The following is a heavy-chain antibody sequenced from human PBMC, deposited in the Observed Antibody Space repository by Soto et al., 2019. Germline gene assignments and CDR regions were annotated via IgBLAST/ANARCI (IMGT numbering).Heavy chain of an antibody. V-gene: IGHV3-9*01. D-gene: IGHD1-26*01. Sequence: EVPLVESGGGLVQPGRSLRLSCAASRFTFDDYAMHWVRQAPGKGLEWVSGISWNSGSIAYADSVKGRFTISRDNAKNSLYLQMNSLRAEDTALYYCAKDMGGSYDYYYYGMDVWGQGTTVTVSS. CDR2: ISWNSGSI. CDR1: RFTFDDYA. CDR3: AKDMGGSYDYYYYGMDV. J-gene: IGHJ6*02.